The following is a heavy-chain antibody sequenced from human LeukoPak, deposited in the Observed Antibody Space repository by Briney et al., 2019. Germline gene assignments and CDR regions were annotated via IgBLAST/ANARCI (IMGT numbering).Heavy chain of an antibody. V-gene: IGHV1-18*04. J-gene: IGHJ4*02. Sequence: ASVTVSCKASGYTFTSYGISWVRQDPGQGLEWMGWISAYNGNTNYAQKLQGRVTMTTDTSTSTAYMELRSLRSDDTAVYYCARVLSSSWYPPFDYWGQGTLVTVSS. CDR2: ISAYNGNT. CDR3: ARVLSSSWYPPFDY. D-gene: IGHD6-13*01. CDR1: GYTFTSYG.